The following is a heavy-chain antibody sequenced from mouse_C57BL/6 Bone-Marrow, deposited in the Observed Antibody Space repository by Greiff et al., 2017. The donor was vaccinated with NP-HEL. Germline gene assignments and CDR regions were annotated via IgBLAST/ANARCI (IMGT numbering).Heavy chain of an antibody. CDR3: ASGYGNYDAMDY. Sequence: VQLQQSGPELVKPGASVKISCKASGYAFSSSWMNWVKQRPGKGLEWIGRIYPGDGDTNYNGKFKGKATMTADKATSTAYLQLSSLTSEDSAVYFCASGYGNYDAMDYWGQGTSVTVSS. J-gene: IGHJ4*01. CDR2: IYPGDGDT. CDR1: GYAFSSSW. V-gene: IGHV1-82*01. D-gene: IGHD2-1*01.